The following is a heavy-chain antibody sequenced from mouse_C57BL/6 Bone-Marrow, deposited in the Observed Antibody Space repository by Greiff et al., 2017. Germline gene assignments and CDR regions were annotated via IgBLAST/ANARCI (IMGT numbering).Heavy chain of an antibody. CDR3: ARGLGGILFDY. CDR1: GYAFTSYW. J-gene: IGHJ2*01. CDR2: IYPGGGST. D-gene: IGHD2-4*01. V-gene: IGHV1-55*01. Sequence: VQLQQPGAELVKPGASVKMSCKASGYAFTSYWITWVKQRPGQGLEWIGDIYPGGGSTNYNGKFKGKATLTVDTSSSTAYMQLSSLPSEDSAVXSWARGLGGILFDYWGQGTTVTVSS.